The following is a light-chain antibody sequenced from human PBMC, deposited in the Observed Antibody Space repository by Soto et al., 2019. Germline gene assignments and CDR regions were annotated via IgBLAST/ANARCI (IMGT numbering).Light chain of an antibody. V-gene: IGLV1-44*01. CDR1: SSNIGGNA. CDR3: AAWDDSLNGPI. CDR2: SNN. J-gene: IGLJ2*01. Sequence: QSVLTQPPSASVTPGQRVTISCSGSSSNIGGNAVNWYQKLPGTAPKVLMYSNNQRPSGVPDRFSGSKSGTSAFLAISGLQSEDEADYYCAAWDDSLNGPIFGGGTKLTVL.